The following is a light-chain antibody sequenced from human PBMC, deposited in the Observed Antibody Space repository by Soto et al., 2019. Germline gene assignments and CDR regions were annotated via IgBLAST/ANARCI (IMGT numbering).Light chain of an antibody. J-gene: IGLJ1*01. CDR1: NSDVDDYRY. V-gene: IGLV2-11*01. Sequence: QSALTQPRSVSGSPGQSLTISCTGTNSDVDDYRYVSWYQQFPGKAPKLVIYGVNQRPSGVPNRFSASNSDNTASLTISGLQAEDEADYYCCSYVTTTEIFGTGTKLTVL. CDR3: CSYVTTTEI. CDR2: GVN.